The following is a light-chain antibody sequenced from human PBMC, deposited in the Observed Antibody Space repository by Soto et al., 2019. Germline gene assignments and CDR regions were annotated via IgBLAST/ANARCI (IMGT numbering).Light chain of an antibody. CDR2: ATS. CDR1: QSVVSKF. Sequence: EIVLTQSPGTLSLSPGERATLSCRASQSVVSKFFAWYQQKPGQAPRLLIYATSSRATGIPDRFSGGGSGTDFTLTISNLEPEDFAVYYCQQYGSPPMYAFGQGTKLEIK. V-gene: IGKV3-20*01. J-gene: IGKJ2*01. CDR3: QQYGSPPMYA.